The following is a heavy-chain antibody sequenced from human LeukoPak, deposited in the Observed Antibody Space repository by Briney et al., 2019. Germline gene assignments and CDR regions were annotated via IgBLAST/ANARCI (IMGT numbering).Heavy chain of an antibody. CDR3: ARALSAMVPDY. J-gene: IGHJ4*02. CDR1: GFTFSSYG. V-gene: IGHV3-33*08. D-gene: IGHD5-18*01. Sequence: GGSLRLSCAASGFTFSSYGMHWVRQAPGKGLEWQAVIRYDGGNKYYGDAVRGRFTISRDNSKNTLYLQMNSLRAEDTAMYHCARALSAMVPDYWGQGTLLTVSS. CDR2: IRYDGGNK.